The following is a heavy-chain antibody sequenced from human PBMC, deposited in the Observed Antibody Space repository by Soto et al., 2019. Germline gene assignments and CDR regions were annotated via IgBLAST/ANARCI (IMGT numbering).Heavy chain of an antibody. Sequence: QVQLQESGPGLVKPSETLSLTCTVSGGSISSYYWSWIRQPPGKGLEWIGYIYYSGSTNYNPSLKSRVTISVDTSKNQFSLKLSSVTAADTAVYYCARGPRIYYDSSGYYRAFDIWGQGTMVTVSS. J-gene: IGHJ3*02. V-gene: IGHV4-59*01. CDR1: GGSISSYY. CDR3: ARGPRIYYDSSGYYRAFDI. D-gene: IGHD3-22*01. CDR2: IYYSGST.